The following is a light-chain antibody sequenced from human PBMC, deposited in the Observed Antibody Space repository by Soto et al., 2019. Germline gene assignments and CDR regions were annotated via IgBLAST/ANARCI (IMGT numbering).Light chain of an antibody. J-gene: IGLJ2*01. CDR3: AVWDDSLNGVV. CDR2: SNN. V-gene: IGLV1-44*01. Sequence: QSVVTQAPSASGTPGQRVTISCSGRSSNIGSNTVYWYQQLPGTAPKLLIYSNNQRPSGVPERFSGSQSRTSASLAINGLQSEDEAEYYCAVWDDSLNGVVFGGGTKLTVL. CDR1: SSNIGSNT.